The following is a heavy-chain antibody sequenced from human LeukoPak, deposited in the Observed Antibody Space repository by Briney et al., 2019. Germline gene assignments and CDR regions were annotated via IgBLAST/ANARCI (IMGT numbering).Heavy chain of an antibody. J-gene: IGHJ3*02. CDR3: AREDAAMVPDAFDI. D-gene: IGHD5-18*01. Sequence: SVTVSCKASGGTFSSYAISWVRQAPGQGLEWMGGIIPIFGTANYAQKFQGRVTLTADESTSTAYMELSSLRSEDTAVYYCAREDAAMVPDAFDIWGQGTMVTVSS. CDR1: GGTFSSYA. V-gene: IGHV1-69*13. CDR2: IIPIFGTA.